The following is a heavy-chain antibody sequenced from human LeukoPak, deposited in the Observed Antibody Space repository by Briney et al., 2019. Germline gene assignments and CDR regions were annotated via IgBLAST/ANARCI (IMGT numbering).Heavy chain of an antibody. D-gene: IGHD3-10*01. CDR2: ISWRSSDI. Sequence: GGSLRLSCVASGFTLSSYNMKWVRQAPGKRLEWVSSISWRSSDIEYADSVKGRFTISRDNAKNSLYLQMNSLRAEDTAVYYCARDYYGSGSYYSFDYWGQGTLVTVSS. CDR1: GFTLSSYN. V-gene: IGHV3-21*01. CDR3: ARDYYGSGSYYSFDY. J-gene: IGHJ4*02.